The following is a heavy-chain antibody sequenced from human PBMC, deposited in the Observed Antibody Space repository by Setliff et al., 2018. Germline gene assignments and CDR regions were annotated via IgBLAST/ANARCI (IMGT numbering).Heavy chain of an antibody. J-gene: IGHJ3*01. V-gene: IGHV1-18*01. CDR2: ISSYNNDVT. D-gene: IGHD2-15*01. CDR1: GYILNSYG. CDR3: AISSLSICSGGTCPNAFDV. Sequence: PGASVKVSCKASGYILNSYGVSWVRQAPGQGLEWMGWISSYNNDVTNYLQRFQGRVTMTTDTSTSAAYMELRSLRSDDTAVYYCAISSLSICSGGTCPNAFDVWGQGTMVTVSS.